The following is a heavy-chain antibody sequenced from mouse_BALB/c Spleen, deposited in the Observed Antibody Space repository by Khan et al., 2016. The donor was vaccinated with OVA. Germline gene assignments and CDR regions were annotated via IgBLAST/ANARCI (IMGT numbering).Heavy chain of an antibody. J-gene: IGHJ4*01. D-gene: IGHD2-14*01. CDR3: ARSLYYSYGYALDC. V-gene: IGHV3-2*02. CDR2: ISSTGGT. Sequence: DVQLQESGPGLVKPSQSLSLTCTVTGYSITSDYAWNWIRQFPGNKLEWMGYISSTGGTSYNPSLKSRISITRDTSKNQFFLQLKSVTTEDTATYDCARSLYYSYGYALDCWGRGTSVTVSS. CDR1: GYSITSDYA.